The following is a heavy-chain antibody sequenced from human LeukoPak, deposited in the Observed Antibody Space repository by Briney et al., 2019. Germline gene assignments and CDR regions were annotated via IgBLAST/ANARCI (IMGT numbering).Heavy chain of an antibody. V-gene: IGHV1-58*01. D-gene: IGHD3-3*01. CDR2: IIVGSGNT. J-gene: IGHJ4*02. CDR3: AAVPQEWLSRSPFDY. Sequence: ASVKVSCKASGFTFTSSAVQWVRQARGQRLEWIGWIIVGSGNTNYAQKFQERVTITRDMSTSTAYMELSSLRSEDTAVYYCAAVPQEWLSRSPFDYWGQGTLVTVSS. CDR1: GFTFTSSA.